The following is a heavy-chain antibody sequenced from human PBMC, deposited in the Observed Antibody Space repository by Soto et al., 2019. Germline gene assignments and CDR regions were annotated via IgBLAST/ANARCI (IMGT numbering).Heavy chain of an antibody. CDR1: GGSISSGGYY. J-gene: IGHJ6*02. CDR2: IYYSGST. V-gene: IGHV4-31*03. CDR3: ARDTMIVVVITNYYYYGMDV. Sequence: TLSLTCTVSGGSISSGGYYWIWIRQHPGKGLEWIGYIYYSGSTYYNPSLKSRVTISVDTSKNQFSLKLSSVTAADTAVYYCARDTMIVVVITNYYYYGMDVWGQGTTVTVSS. D-gene: IGHD3-22*01.